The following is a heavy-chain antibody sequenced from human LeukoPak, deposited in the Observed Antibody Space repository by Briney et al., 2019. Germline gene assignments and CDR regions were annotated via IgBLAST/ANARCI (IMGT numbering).Heavy chain of an antibody. J-gene: IGHJ4*02. CDR2: ISYDGSNK. Sequence: GGSLRLSCAASGFTFSSYGMHWVRQAPGKGLEWVAVISYDGSNKYYADSVKGRFTISRDNSKNTLYLQMNSLRAEDTAVYYCAKPANHNCGSSISCYGAIDYWGQGTLVTVSS. D-gene: IGHD2-2*01. V-gene: IGHV3-30*18. CDR3: AKPANHNCGSSISCYGAIDY. CDR1: GFTFSSYG.